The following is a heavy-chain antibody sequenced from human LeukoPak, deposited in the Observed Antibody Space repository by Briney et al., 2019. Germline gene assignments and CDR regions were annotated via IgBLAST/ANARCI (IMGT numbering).Heavy chain of an antibody. V-gene: IGHV4-39*07. CDR3: ARGPRLWFGENYYYYGMDV. CDR2: IYYSGST. J-gene: IGHJ6*02. D-gene: IGHD3-10*01. CDR1: GGSISSSSSY. Sequence: SETLSLTCTVSGGSISSSSSYWGWIRQPPGKGLEWIGSIYYSGSTNYNPSLKSRVTISVDTSKNQFSLKLSSVTAADTAVYYCARGPRLWFGENYYYYGMDVWGQGTTVTVSS.